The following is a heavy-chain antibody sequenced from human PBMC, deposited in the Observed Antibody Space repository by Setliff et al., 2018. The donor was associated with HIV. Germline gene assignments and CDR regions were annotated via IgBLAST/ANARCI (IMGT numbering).Heavy chain of an antibody. Sequence: GSLRLSCAASGFTFSSYAMSWVRQAPGKGLEWVSAISGSGASTYYADSVKGRFTISRDNSKNTLYLQMNSLRVEDTAVYYCAKGRYGGYDWGTLDIWGQGTMVTVSS. CDR1: GFTFSSYA. CDR2: ISGSGAST. D-gene: IGHD5-12*01. V-gene: IGHV3-23*01. J-gene: IGHJ3*02. CDR3: AKGRYGGYDWGTLDI.